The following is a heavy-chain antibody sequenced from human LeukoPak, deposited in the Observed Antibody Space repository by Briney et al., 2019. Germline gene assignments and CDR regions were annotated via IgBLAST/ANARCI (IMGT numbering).Heavy chain of an antibody. CDR3: ASVAGTSVSNWFDP. D-gene: IGHD6-19*01. J-gene: IGHJ5*02. CDR2: INHSGST. CDR1: GGSFSGYY. V-gene: IGHV4-34*01. Sequence: SETLSLTCAVYGGSFSGYYWSWIRQPPGKGLEWIGEINHSGSTNYNPSLKSRVTISVDTSKNQFSLKLSSVTAADTAVYYCASVAGTSVSNWFDPWGQGTLVTVSS.